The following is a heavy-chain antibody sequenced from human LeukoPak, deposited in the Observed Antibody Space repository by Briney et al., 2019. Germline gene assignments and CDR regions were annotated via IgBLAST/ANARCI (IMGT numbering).Heavy chain of an antibody. CDR1: GFTFSSYA. J-gene: IGHJ4*02. D-gene: IGHD3-3*01. Sequence: GGSLRLSCAASGFTFSSYAMSWVRQAPGKGLEWVSAISGSGSSTYYADSAKGRFTISRDNSKNTLYLQVNSLRAEDTAVYYCAKARHYDFWSGEGNFDYWGQGTLVTVSS. CDR3: AKARHYDFWSGEGNFDY. CDR2: ISGSGSST. V-gene: IGHV3-23*01.